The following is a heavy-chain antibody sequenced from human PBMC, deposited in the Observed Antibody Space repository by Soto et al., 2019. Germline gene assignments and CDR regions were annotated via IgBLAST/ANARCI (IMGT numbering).Heavy chain of an antibody. J-gene: IGHJ6*03. CDR1: GGSFSGYY. D-gene: IGHD2-15*01. CDR3: AREIYCSGGSCYGFYYYYYMDV. Sequence: SETLSLTCAVYGGSFSGYYWSWIRQPPGKGLEWIGEINHSGSTNYNPSLKSRVTISVDTSKNQFSLKLSSVTAADTAVYYCAREIYCSGGSCYGFYYYYYMDVWGKGTTVTVSS. V-gene: IGHV4-34*01. CDR2: INHSGST.